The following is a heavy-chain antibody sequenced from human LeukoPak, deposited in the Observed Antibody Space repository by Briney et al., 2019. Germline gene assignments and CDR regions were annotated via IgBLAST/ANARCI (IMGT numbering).Heavy chain of an antibody. CDR1: GYTFTGQY. V-gene: IGHV1-2*02. Sequence: ASVKVSCKASGYTFTGQYLHWVRQAPGQGLEWMGWITPNSGGTNYAQKFQGRVTMTRDTSISTAYVELSGLRSDDTAVYYCASGLGTYSPDYWGQGTLVIVSS. CDR3: ASGLGTYSPDY. J-gene: IGHJ4*02. D-gene: IGHD3-10*01. CDR2: ITPNSGGT.